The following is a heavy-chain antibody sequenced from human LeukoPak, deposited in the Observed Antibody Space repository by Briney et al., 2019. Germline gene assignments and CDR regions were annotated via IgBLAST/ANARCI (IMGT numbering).Heavy chain of an antibody. CDR1: GFTLSSYV. CDR3: AKEPSFIAAAATGNYFDY. Sequence: PGGSLRLSCVASGFTLSSYVMNWVRQAPGKGLEWVSVITDSGESTYSADSVKGRFTISRDNSKNTLYLQMNSLRAEDTAVYYCAKEPSFIAAAATGNYFDYWGQGTLVTVSS. J-gene: IGHJ4*02. CDR2: ITDSGEST. D-gene: IGHD6-13*01. V-gene: IGHV3-23*01.